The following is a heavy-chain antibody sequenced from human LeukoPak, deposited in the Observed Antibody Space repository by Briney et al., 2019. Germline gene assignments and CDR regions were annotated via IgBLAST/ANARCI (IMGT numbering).Heavy chain of an antibody. Sequence: GGSLRLSCAASGFSFSNHEMNWVRQAPGKGPEWVSYISSSGGAIYYADSVKGRFTISRDNARNSLYLQMSSLRAEDTAVYYCARPYGGQGYWGQGTLVTVSS. CDR3: ARPYGGQGY. CDR1: GFSFSNHE. CDR2: ISSSGGAI. D-gene: IGHD4-23*01. J-gene: IGHJ4*02. V-gene: IGHV3-48*03.